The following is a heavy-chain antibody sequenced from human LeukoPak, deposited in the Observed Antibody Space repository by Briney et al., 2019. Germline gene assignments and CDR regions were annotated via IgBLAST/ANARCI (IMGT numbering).Heavy chain of an antibody. J-gene: IGHJ4*02. CDR3: ARVPAGLVYAPTDY. V-gene: IGHV3-33*01. CDR1: GFSFSSHA. D-gene: IGHD2-8*01. CDR2: IWFDGSNK. Sequence: GGSLRLSCAASGFSFSSHAMPWVRQAPGKGLEWVAVIWFDGSNKYYADIVKGRFTISRDNSKNTLYLQMDSLRAEDTALYYCARVPAGLVYAPTDYWGQGTLVTVSS.